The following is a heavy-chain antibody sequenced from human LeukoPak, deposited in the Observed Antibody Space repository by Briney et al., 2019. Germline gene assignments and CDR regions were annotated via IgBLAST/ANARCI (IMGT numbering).Heavy chain of an antibody. CDR3: ARRVTVTTSFYYYYGMDV. D-gene: IGHD4-17*01. V-gene: IGHV4-34*01. CDR1: GGSFSGYY. J-gene: IGHJ6*02. CDR2: INHSGST. Sequence: SETLSLTCAVYGGSFSGYYWSWIRQPPGKGLEWIGEINHSGSTNYNPSLKSRVTISVDTSKNQFSLKLSSVTAADTAVYYCARRVTVTTSFYYYYGMDVRGQGTTVTVSS.